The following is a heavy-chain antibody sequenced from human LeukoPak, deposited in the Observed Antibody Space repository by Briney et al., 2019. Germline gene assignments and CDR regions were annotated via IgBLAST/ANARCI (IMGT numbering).Heavy chain of an antibody. CDR2: LYYTVRT. V-gene: IGHV4-39*01. CDR1: GDSISRSDSY. CDR3: ARRRYYDGSGYLE. D-gene: IGHD3-22*01. J-gene: IGHJ1*01. Sequence: SETLSLTCSVSGDSISRSDSYWDWIRQPPGKGLEWIGTLYYTVRTYYSPSLKSRLTISVDTSNNQFSLNLRSVTAADTAVYYCARRRYYDGSGYLEWGQGTLLSVSS.